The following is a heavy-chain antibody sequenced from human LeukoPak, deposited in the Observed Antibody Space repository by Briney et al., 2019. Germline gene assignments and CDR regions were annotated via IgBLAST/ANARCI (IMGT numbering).Heavy chain of an antibody. D-gene: IGHD1-26*01. CDR3: ARAGRWEGRPHAFDI. CDR1: GGSISNYY. J-gene: IGHJ3*02. CDR2: IYYSGIT. V-gene: IGHV4-59*01. Sequence: SETLSLTCTVSGGSISNYYWNRIRQPPGKGLECIGYIYYSGITNYNPSLKSRVTISVDTSKNQFSLKLSSVTAADTAVYYCARAGRWEGRPHAFDIWGQGTMVAVSS.